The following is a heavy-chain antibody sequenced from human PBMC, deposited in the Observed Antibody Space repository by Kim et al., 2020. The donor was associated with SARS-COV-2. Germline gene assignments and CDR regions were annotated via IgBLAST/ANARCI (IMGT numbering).Heavy chain of an antibody. CDR3: ARTRRDYYGSGSSRYWFDP. V-gene: IGHV4-39*07. J-gene: IGHJ5*02. D-gene: IGHD3-10*01. Sequence: SRVTISVDTSKNQFSLKVSSVTAADTAVYYCARTRRDYYGSGSSRYWFDPWGQGTLVTVSS.